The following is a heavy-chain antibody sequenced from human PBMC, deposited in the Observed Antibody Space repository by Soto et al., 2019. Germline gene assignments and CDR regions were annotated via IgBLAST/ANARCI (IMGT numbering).Heavy chain of an antibody. Sequence: SETLSLTRAVSGYSISSGYYWGWIRPPPWKVLECIGSIYHSVSTYYNPSLKSRVTISVDRSNNQFSLKLSSVTAADTAVYYCARLKAESLFDPSGQGTLVTVSS. CDR1: GYSISSGYY. V-gene: IGHV4-38-2*01. CDR3: ARLKAESLFDP. CDR2: IYHSVST. J-gene: IGHJ5*02.